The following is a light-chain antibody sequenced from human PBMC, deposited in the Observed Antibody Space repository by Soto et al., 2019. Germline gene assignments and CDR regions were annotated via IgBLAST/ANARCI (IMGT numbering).Light chain of an antibody. CDR2: KAS. CDR1: QTISTW. Sequence: DIPMTQSPSTLSASVGDRVTLTCRASQTISTWLAWYQQKPGKAPKLLIYKASSLESGVPSRFSGSGSGTEFTLTISSVQPDDFATYYCQQYNTDSRTWTFGQGTNLEIK. J-gene: IGKJ1*01. V-gene: IGKV1-5*03. CDR3: QQYNTDSRTWT.